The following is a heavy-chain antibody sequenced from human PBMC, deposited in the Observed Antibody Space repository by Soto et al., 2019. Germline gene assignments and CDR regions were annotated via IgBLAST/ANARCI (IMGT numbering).Heavy chain of an antibody. CDR3: AKDNGVVVAVYYFDY. Sequence: PGGSLRLSCAASGFTFSSYAMSWVRQAPGKGLEWVSAISSSGGSTYYADSVKGRFTISRDNSKNTLYLQMNSLRAEDTAVYYCAKDNGVVVAVYYFDYWGQGTLVTVSS. V-gene: IGHV3-23*01. D-gene: IGHD2-15*01. J-gene: IGHJ4*02. CDR2: ISSSGGST. CDR1: GFTFSSYA.